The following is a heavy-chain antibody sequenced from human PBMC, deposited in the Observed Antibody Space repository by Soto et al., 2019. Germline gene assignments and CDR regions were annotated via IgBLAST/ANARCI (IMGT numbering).Heavy chain of an antibody. D-gene: IGHD1-26*01. CDR1: GFTFSNYG. CDR2: IWHDGRNK. Sequence: PGGSLRLSCAASGFTFSNYGMHWVRQAPGKGLEWVAVIWHDGRNKYFADSVKGRFTISRDNSKNTLYLQMNSLRAEDTAVYYCASLRGPFDYWGQGTLVTVSS. V-gene: IGHV3-33*01. CDR3: ASLRGPFDY. J-gene: IGHJ4*02.